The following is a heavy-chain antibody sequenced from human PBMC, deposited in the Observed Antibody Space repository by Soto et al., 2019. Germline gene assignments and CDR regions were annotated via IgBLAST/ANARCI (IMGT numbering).Heavy chain of an antibody. CDR3: ARENGYGSGSQYYYYGMDV. D-gene: IGHD3-10*01. V-gene: IGHV3-7*03. CDR2: IKQDGSQK. CDR1: GFTLSTYW. J-gene: IGHJ6*02. Sequence: GGSLRLSCAASGFTLSTYWMTWVRQAPGKGLEWVANIKQDGSQKYYVDSVKGRFTISRDNAKNSLYLQMNSLRAEDTAVYYCARENGYGSGSQYYYYGMDVWRQGTTVTVSS.